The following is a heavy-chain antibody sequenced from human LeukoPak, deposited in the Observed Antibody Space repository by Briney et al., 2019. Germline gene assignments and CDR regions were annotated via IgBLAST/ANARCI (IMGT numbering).Heavy chain of an antibody. CDR3: ATDRVYRSSGRSWGFFDY. V-gene: IGHV1-24*01. D-gene: IGHD6-19*01. Sequence: GSPVKVSCKISGYSLSDLSIHWVREAPGEGLEWMGGFDSYYNKMVYSQKFQGRVTMTEDTSADTAYMELTSLRSEDTAVYFCATDRVYRSSGRSWGFFDYWGQGTLVLVSS. J-gene: IGHJ4*02. CDR2: FDSYYNKM. CDR1: GYSLSDLS.